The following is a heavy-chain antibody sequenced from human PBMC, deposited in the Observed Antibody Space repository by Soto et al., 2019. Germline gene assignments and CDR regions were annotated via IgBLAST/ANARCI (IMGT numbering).Heavy chain of an antibody. V-gene: IGHV1-69*01. Sequence: QVQLVQSGAEVKKPGSSVKVSCKASGGTFSSYAISWVRQAPGQGLEWMGGIIPIFGTANYAQKFQGRVTMSADESTSTAYMELSRLRSEDTAVYYCASPSSSSNPPYYYYGMDVWGQGTTVTVSS. J-gene: IGHJ6*02. CDR1: GGTFSSYA. CDR2: IIPIFGTA. D-gene: IGHD6-6*01. CDR3: ASPSSSSNPPYYYYGMDV.